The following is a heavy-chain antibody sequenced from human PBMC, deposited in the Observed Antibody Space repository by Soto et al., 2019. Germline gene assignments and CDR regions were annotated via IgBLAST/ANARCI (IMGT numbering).Heavy chain of an antibody. CDR2: INHSGST. J-gene: IGHJ4*02. D-gene: IGHD6-19*01. V-gene: IGHV4-34*01. Sequence: SETLSLTCAVYGGSFSGYYWSWIRQPPGKGLEWIGEINHSGSTNYNPSLKSRVTISVDTSKNQFSLKLSSGTAADTAVYYCARGSIIAVAGTGTDFDYWGQGTLVTVSS. CDR3: ARGSIIAVAGTGTDFDY. CDR1: GGSFSGYY.